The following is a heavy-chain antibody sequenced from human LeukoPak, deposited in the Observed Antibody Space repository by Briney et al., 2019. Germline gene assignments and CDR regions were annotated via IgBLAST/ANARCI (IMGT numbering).Heavy chain of an antibody. CDR3: ARGDEVLGYGSSWYLDH. J-gene: IGHJ5*02. V-gene: IGHV4-59*11. Sequence: SETLSLTCTVSGGSISSHYWSWIRHPPGKGLEYIGYIYYSGRINYNPSLRGRATISLDTPKNHFSLKLSSVTAADTAVYFCARGDEVLGYGSSWYLDHWGQGTLVTVSS. CDR1: GGSISSHY. CDR2: IYYSGRI. D-gene: IGHD6-19*01.